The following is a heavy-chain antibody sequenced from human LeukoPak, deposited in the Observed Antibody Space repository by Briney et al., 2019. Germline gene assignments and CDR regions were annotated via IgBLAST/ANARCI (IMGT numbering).Heavy chain of an antibody. CDR3: ARPPGARSGYYPLDY. J-gene: IGHJ4*02. D-gene: IGHD3-3*01. Sequence: ASVKVSCKASGYTFTSYGISWVRQAPGQGLEWVGWISAYNGNTNYAQKLQGRVTMTTDTSTSTAYMELRSLRSDDTAVYYCARPPGARSGYYPLDYWGQGTLVTVSS. CDR1: GYTFTSYG. V-gene: IGHV1-18*01. CDR2: ISAYNGNT.